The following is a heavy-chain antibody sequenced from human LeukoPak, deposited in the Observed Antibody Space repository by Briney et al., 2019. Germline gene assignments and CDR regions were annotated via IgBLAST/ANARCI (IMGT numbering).Heavy chain of an antibody. D-gene: IGHD2-2*01. CDR3: AKDSCDCSSTSCYCSVFAWGDAFDI. V-gene: IGHV3-30*02. J-gene: IGHJ3*02. CDR2: IRYDGSNK. CDR1: GFTFSSYG. Sequence: PGGSLRLSCAASGFTFSSYGMHWVRQAPGKGLEWVAFIRYDGSNKYYADSVKGRFTISRDNSRNTLYLQMNSLRAEDTAVYYCAKDSCDCSSTSCYCSVFAWGDAFDIWGQGTMVTVSS.